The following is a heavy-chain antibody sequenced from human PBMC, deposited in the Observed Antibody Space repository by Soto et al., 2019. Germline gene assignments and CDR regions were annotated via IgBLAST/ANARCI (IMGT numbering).Heavy chain of an antibody. CDR2: IYYSGSA. V-gene: IGHV4-59*01. CDR3: ARGTYYDFWSGYYRPTNYFDY. Sequence: SETLSFTCTVSGGSISSYYWSWIRQPPGKGLEWIGYIYYSGSANYNPSLKSRVTISVDTSKNQFSLKLSSVTAADTAVYYCARGTYYDFWSGYYRPTNYFDYWGQGTLVTVSS. D-gene: IGHD3-3*01. J-gene: IGHJ4*02. CDR1: GGSISSYY.